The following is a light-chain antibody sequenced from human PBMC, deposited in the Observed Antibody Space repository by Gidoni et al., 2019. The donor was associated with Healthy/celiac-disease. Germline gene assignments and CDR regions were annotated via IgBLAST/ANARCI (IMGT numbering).Light chain of an antibody. CDR3: QQRSNWLT. V-gene: IGKV3-11*01. CDR2: DAS. CDR1: QSVSSY. Sequence: EIVLTQSPATLSLYPGERATLACRASQSVSSYLSWYQQKPGQAPRLLIYDASNRATSIPARFSGSGSGTDFTLTISILEPEDFAVYYCQQRSNWLTFGGGTKVEIK. J-gene: IGKJ4*01.